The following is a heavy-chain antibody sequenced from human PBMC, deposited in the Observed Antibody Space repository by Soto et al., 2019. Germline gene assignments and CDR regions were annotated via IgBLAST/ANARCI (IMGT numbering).Heavy chain of an antibody. J-gene: IGHJ4*02. Sequence: ESGGGLVQPGGSLKLACAASGFTFSDSALHWVRQASGKGLEWVGHIRSKAHNHATTYAASVKGRFTISRDDSKNTAYLQMNSLKTEDTAVYYWTRQHCGGACERPYWGQGTLVAVSS. D-gene: IGHD2-21*02. CDR3: TRQHCGGACERPY. V-gene: IGHV3-73*01. CDR1: GFTFSDSA. CDR2: IRSKAHNHAT.